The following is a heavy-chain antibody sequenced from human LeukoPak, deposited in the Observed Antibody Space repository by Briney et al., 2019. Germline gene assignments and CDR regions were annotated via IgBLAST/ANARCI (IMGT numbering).Heavy chain of an antibody. J-gene: IGHJ2*01. Sequence: PGVSLTLSCAASAFTFSTCSMIWVRQATGKGVEWVSSSGTSSSSIYYADSVIGRVTISRDNAKNSLYLQMNSLRAEDTAVYYCAKVSETYWYFDLWGRGTLVTVSS. CDR2: SGTSSSSI. CDR1: AFTFSTCS. V-gene: IGHV3-21*01. CDR3: AKVSETYWYFDL.